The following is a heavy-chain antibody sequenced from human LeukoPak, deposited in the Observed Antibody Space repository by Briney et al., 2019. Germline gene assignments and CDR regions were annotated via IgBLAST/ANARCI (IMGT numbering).Heavy chain of an antibody. D-gene: IGHD3-22*01. Sequence: GGSLRLSGTASGFSFSNAWMTWVRQAPGKGREWVGRIIRRTSGGATDYAAPVRGRFTISRDDSQNTLHLQMNSLKTEDTAVYYCTTYRYSHDVIGYSYFDYWGQGTPVTVSS. V-gene: IGHV3-15*01. J-gene: IGHJ4*02. CDR1: GFSFSNAW. CDR3: TTYRYSHDVIGYSYFDY. CDR2: IIRRTSGGAT.